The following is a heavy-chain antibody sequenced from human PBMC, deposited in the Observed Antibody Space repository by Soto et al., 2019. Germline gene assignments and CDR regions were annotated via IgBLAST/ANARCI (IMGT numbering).Heavy chain of an antibody. D-gene: IGHD6-19*01. CDR2: ISSSSSYT. J-gene: IGHJ5*02. V-gene: IGHV3-21*05. CDR1: GFTFSSYS. Sequence: PGGSLRLSCAASGFTFSSYSMNWVRQAPGKGLEWVSYISSSSSYTNYADSVKGRFTISRDNAKNSLYLQMNSLKTEDTAVYYCTTYTSGCNWFDPWGQGTLVTVSS. CDR3: TTYTSGCNWFDP.